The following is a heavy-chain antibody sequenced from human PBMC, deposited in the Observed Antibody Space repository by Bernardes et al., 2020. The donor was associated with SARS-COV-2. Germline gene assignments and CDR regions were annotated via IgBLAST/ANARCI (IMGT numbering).Heavy chain of an antibody. Sequence: GGSLRLSCAASGFTFSSYAMSWVRQAPGKGLEWVSAISGSGGSTYYADSVKGRFTISRDNSKNTLYLQMNSLRAEDTAVYYCAKDLVVDTAMVNYYYYGMDVWGQGTTVTVSS. J-gene: IGHJ6*02. D-gene: IGHD5-18*01. CDR1: GFTFSSYA. CDR2: ISGSGGST. V-gene: IGHV3-23*01. CDR3: AKDLVVDTAMVNYYYYGMDV.